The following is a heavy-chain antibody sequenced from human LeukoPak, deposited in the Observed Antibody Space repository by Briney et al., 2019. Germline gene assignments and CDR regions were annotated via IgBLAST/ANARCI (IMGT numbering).Heavy chain of an antibody. Sequence: PSETLSLTCTVSGGSISSGGYYWSWIRQPPGKGLEWIGYIYHSGSTYYNPSLKSRVTISVDRSKNQFSLKLSSVTAADTAVYYCARITGYSSSEDYFDYWGQGTLVTVSS. CDR3: ARITGYSSSEDYFDY. D-gene: IGHD6-13*01. CDR1: GGSISSGGYY. J-gene: IGHJ4*02. V-gene: IGHV4-30-2*01. CDR2: IYHSGST.